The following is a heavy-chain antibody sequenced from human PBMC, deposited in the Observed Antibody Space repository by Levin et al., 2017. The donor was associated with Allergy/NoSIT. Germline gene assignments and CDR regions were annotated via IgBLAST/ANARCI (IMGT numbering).Heavy chain of an antibody. J-gene: IGHJ4*02. CDR1: GFTFSSYA. CDR3: AKDLTPYNWNDGGGSCPGI. Sequence: GGSLRLSCAASGFTFSSYAMSWVRQAPGKGLKWVSGISGSGASTYHADSVKGRFTISRDNSKNTLYLQMNSLRAEDTAVYYCAKDLTPYNWNDGGGSCPGIWGQGTLVTVSS. D-gene: IGHD1-20*01. V-gene: IGHV3-23*01. CDR2: ISGSGAST.